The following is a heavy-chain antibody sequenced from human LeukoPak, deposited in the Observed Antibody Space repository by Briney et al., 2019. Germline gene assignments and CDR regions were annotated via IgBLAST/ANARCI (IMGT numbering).Heavy chain of an antibody. CDR2: IYYSGST. CDR3: ARDRLDGGYNLDYYYGMDV. D-gene: IGHD5-24*01. V-gene: IGHV4-39*01. Sequence: SSETLSLTCTVSGGSISSSSYYWGWIRQPPGKGLEWIGSIYYSGSTYYNPSLKSRVTISVDTSKNQFSLKLSSVTAADTAVYYCARDRLDGGYNLDYYYGMDVWGQGTTVTVSS. CDR1: GGSISSSSYY. J-gene: IGHJ6*02.